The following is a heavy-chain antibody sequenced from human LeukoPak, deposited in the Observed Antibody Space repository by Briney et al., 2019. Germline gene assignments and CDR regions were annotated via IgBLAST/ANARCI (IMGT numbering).Heavy chain of an antibody. CDR2: ISSSSSYI. Sequence: GGSLRLSCAASGFTFSSYSMNWVRQAPGKGLEWVSSISSSSSYIYYADSVKGRFTISRDNAKNSLYLQMNSLRAEDTAVYYCARGEQEMATMSIDYWGQGTLVTVSS. CDR1: GFTFSSYS. CDR3: ARGEQEMATMSIDY. J-gene: IGHJ4*02. D-gene: IGHD5-24*01. V-gene: IGHV3-21*01.